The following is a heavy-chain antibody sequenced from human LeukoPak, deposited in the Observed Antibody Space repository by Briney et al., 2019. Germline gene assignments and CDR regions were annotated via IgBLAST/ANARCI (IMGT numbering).Heavy chain of an antibody. Sequence: SETLSLTCAVHGGSFSGYYWSWIRQPPGKGLEWIGEINHSGSTNYNPSLKSRVTISVDTSKNQFSLKLSSVTAADTAVYYYARMSYYYDSSGYYYGGFDYWGQGTLVTVSS. CDR3: ARMSYYYDSSGYYYGGFDY. CDR1: GGSFSGYY. CDR2: INHSGST. D-gene: IGHD3-22*01. J-gene: IGHJ4*02. V-gene: IGHV4-34*01.